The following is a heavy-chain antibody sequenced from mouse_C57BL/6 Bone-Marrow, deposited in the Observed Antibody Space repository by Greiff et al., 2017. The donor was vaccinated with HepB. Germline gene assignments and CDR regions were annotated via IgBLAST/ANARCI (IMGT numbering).Heavy chain of an antibody. D-gene: IGHD2-4*01. CDR1: GFSLSTFGMG. V-gene: IGHV8-8*01. Sequence: QVTLKECGPGILQPSQTLSLTCSFSGFSLSTFGMGVGWIRQPSGKGLEWLAHIWWEDDKYYNPALKSRLTISKDTSKNQVFLRIANVETADTATYYCARIVGDYGAWFAYWGQGTLVTVSA. CDR2: IWWEDDK. J-gene: IGHJ3*01. CDR3: ARIVGDYGAWFAY.